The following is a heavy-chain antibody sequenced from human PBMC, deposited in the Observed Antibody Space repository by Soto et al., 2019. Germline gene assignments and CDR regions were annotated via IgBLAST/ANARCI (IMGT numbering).Heavy chain of an antibody. J-gene: IGHJ4*02. CDR2: IIPVFGTP. D-gene: IGHD6-13*01. CDR3: ARGGALSTSWYWGDGLDS. CDR1: GYSFSSHA. V-gene: IGHV1-69*06. Sequence: ASVKVSCKASGYSFSSHAITWVRQAPGQGLEWMGGIIPVFGTPSYAQKFQGGVTISADKSTNTSYLELRSLRSEDTAVYYCARGGALSTSWYWGDGLDSWGQGTQVTVSS.